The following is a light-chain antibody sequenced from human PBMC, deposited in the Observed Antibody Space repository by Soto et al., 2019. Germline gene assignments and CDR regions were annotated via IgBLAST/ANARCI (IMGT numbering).Light chain of an antibody. CDR1: QDIRNY. CDR2: DAS. CDR3: QQYDNLLL. J-gene: IGKJ5*01. V-gene: IGKV1-33*01. Sequence: DIQMTQSPSSLSASVGDRVTITCQASQDIRNYLNWYQQKPGKAPKFLIYDASNLEIGVPSRFSGSGSGTNFTFTISSLQPEDIATYDCQQYDNLLLFGQGTRLEIK.